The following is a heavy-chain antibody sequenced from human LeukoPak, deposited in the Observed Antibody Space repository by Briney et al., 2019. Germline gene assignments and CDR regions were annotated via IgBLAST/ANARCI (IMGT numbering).Heavy chain of an antibody. CDR1: GFTFSSYS. Sequence: PGGSLRLSCAASGFTFSSYSMNWVRQAPGKGLEWVSSIRSSSSYIYYADSVKGRFTISRDNAKNSLYLQMNSLRAEDTAVYYCARDRNIVVVTNDAFDIWGQGTMVTVSS. V-gene: IGHV3-21*01. CDR3: ARDRNIVVVTNDAFDI. CDR2: IRSSSSYI. D-gene: IGHD2-21*02. J-gene: IGHJ3*02.